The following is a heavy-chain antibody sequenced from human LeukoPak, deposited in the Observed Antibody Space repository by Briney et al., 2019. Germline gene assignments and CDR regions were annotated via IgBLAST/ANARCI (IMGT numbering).Heavy chain of an antibody. CDR3: AKGSPVPGYSSGWFYYFDY. J-gene: IGHJ4*02. CDR2: ISGSGGST. V-gene: IGHV3-23*01. Sequence: GGSLSLSCAASGFTFSSYAMSWVRQAPGKGLEWVSAISGSGGSTYYADSVKGRFTISRDNSKNTLYLQMNSLRAEDTAVYYCAKGSPVPGYSSGWFYYFDYWGQGTLVTVSS. D-gene: IGHD6-19*01. CDR1: GFTFSSYA.